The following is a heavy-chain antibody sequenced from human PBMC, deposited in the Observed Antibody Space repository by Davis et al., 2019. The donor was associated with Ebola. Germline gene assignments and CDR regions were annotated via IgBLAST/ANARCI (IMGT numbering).Heavy chain of an antibody. J-gene: IGHJ4*02. V-gene: IGHV4-39*01. Sequence: SETLSLTCTVSGGSISSRSYYWGWIRQPPGKGLEWIGSIYYSGSTYYNPSLKSRVTISVDTSKNQFSLKLSSVTAADTAVYYCARKIVATIRFFDYWGQGTLVTVSS. D-gene: IGHD5-12*01. CDR1: GGSISSRSYY. CDR2: IYYSGST. CDR3: ARKIVATIRFFDY.